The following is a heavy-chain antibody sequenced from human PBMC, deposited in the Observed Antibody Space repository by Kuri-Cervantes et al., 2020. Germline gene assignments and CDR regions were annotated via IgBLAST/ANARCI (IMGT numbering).Heavy chain of an antibody. CDR2: ISYDERNK. CDR3: AKEHDYGDQPSVYCFDY. V-gene: IGHV3-30*04. D-gene: IGHD4-17*01. CDR1: GFTFSSYA. J-gene: IGHJ4*02. Sequence: GESLKISCAASGFTFSSYAMHWVRQAPGKGLEWVAAISYDERNKYYADSVKGRFTISRDSSKNTLYLQMNSLRAEDTAVYYCAKEHDYGDQPSVYCFDYWGQGTLVTVSS.